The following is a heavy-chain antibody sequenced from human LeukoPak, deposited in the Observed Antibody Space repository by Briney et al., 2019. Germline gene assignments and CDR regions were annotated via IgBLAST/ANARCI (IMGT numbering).Heavy chain of an antibody. Sequence: GASVKVSCKASGGTFSSYAISWVRQAPGQGLEGMGGIIPIFCTANYAQKFQGRVTITTDEYTSTAYMKLSSLRSEDTAVYYCARDHYYDSSGYYKPRYWYFDLWGRGTLITVSS. D-gene: IGHD3-22*01. J-gene: IGHJ2*01. CDR3: ARDHYYDSSGYYKPRYWYFDL. CDR2: IIPIFCTA. V-gene: IGHV1-69*05. CDR1: GGTFSSYA.